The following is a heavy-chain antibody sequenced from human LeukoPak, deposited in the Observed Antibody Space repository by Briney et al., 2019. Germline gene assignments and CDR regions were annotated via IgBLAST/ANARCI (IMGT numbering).Heavy chain of an antibody. J-gene: IGHJ3*02. CDR3: ARDKLTGNAFDI. Sequence: GGSLRLSCAASGFTFSSYTMNWVRQAPGKGLEWVSSFSRSGPYIYYADSVKGRFTISRDNSKNTLFLQMNSLRAEDTAVYYCARDKLTGNAFDIWGQGTMVTVSS. D-gene: IGHD3-10*01. V-gene: IGHV3-21*01. CDR1: GFTFSSYT. CDR2: FSRSGPYI.